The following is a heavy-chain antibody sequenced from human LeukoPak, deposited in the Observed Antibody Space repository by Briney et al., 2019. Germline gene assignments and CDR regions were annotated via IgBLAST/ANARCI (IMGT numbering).Heavy chain of an antibody. CDR2: ISSSSSST. CDR1: GFTFSTYS. CDR3: ARSAPAAAGTGPMDV. J-gene: IGHJ6*03. V-gene: IGHV3-21*01. D-gene: IGHD6-13*01. Sequence: GGSLRLSCSASGFTFSTYSMSWVRQAPGKGLEWVSSISSSSSSTNYADSVKGRFTISRDNAKNSLYLQMNSLRAEDTTVYYCARSAPAAAGTGPMDVWGKGTTVTVSS.